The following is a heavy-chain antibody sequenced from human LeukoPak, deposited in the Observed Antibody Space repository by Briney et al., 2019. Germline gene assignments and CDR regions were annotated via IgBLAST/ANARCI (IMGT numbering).Heavy chain of an antibody. CDR2: ISGSGGST. J-gene: IGHJ4*02. V-gene: IGHV3-23*01. D-gene: IGHD6-19*01. CDR1: GFTSSSSA. Sequence: GGSLRLSCAASGFTSSSSAMSWVRQAPGKGLEWVSAISGSGGSTYYADSVKGRFTISRDNSKNTLYLQMNSLRAEDTAMYYCARSSGWRNELDYWGQGTLVTVSS. CDR3: ARSSGWRNELDY.